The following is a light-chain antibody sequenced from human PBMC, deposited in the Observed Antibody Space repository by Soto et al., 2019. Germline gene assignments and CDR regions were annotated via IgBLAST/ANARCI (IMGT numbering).Light chain of an antibody. CDR2: DVS. V-gene: IGLV2-14*03. Sequence: QSALTQPASVSGSPGQSITISCTGTSGDIGRFNYVSWYQHHPGKAPKVMIYDVSNRPSGVSDRFSGSKSGNTASLTISGLQAEDEADYYCSSYTHPASRYVFGAGTKLTVL. CDR3: SSYTHPASRYV. CDR1: SGDIGRFNY. J-gene: IGLJ1*01.